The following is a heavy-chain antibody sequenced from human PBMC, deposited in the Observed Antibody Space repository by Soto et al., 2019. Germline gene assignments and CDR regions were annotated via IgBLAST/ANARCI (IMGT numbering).Heavy chain of an antibody. V-gene: IGHV3-23*01. D-gene: IGHD5-18*01. Sequence: HPGGSLRLSCAASGFTFSSYAMSWVRQAPGKGLEWVSAISGSGGSTYYADSVKGRFTISRDNSKNTLYLQMNSLRAEDTAVYYCAKDFEGYSYGYLYYWGQGTLVTVSS. CDR1: GFTFSSYA. CDR2: ISGSGGST. J-gene: IGHJ4*02. CDR3: AKDFEGYSYGYLYY.